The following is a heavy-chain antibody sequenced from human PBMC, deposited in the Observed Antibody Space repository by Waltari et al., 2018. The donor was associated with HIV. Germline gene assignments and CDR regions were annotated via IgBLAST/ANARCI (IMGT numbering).Heavy chain of an antibody. CDR2: MNPSSGNT. CDR3: ARGDYYDSSGYFPGYGMDV. V-gene: IGHV1-8*01. J-gene: IGHJ6*02. Sequence: QVQLVQSGAEVKKPGASVKVSCKASGYTFTSYDINWVRQATGQGLEWMGRMNPSSGNTGEAQNVQGSVTRTSNTSISTAYMELSMLRSEDTAVYYCARGDYYDSSGYFPGYGMDVWGQGTTVTVSS. CDR1: GYTFTSYD. D-gene: IGHD3-22*01.